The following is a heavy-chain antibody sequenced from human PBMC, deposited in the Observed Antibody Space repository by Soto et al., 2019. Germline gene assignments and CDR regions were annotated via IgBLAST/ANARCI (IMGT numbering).Heavy chain of an antibody. D-gene: IGHD3-10*01. J-gene: IGHJ6*03. CDR3: ARGRYYGPPRYYYYYYYMDV. CDR2: IKQDGSEK. Sequence: GGSLRLSCAASGFTFSSYWMSWVRQAPGKGLEWVANIKQDGSEKYYVDSVKGRFTISRDNAKNSLYLQMNSLRAEDTAVYYCARGRYYGPPRYYYYYYYMDVWGKGTTVTVSS. CDR1: GFTFSSYW. V-gene: IGHV3-7*01.